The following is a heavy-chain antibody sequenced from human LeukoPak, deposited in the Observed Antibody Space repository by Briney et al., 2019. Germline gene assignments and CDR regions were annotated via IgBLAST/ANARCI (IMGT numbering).Heavy chain of an antibody. Sequence: SETLSLTRTVSGGSISSYSWSWIRQPPGKGLEWIGYIYYSGSTNYNPSLKSRVTISVDTSKNQFSLKLSSVTAADTAVYYCARGVASGYASDYDFDYWGQGTLLTVSS. CDR1: GGSISSYS. CDR3: ARGVASGYASDYDFDY. V-gene: IGHV4-59*01. CDR2: IYYSGST. J-gene: IGHJ4*02. D-gene: IGHD5-12*01.